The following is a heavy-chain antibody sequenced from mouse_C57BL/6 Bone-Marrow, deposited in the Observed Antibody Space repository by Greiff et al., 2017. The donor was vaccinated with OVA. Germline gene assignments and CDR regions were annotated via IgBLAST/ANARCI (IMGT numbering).Heavy chain of an antibody. Sequence: QVHLQHPGAELVKPGASVKLSCKASGYTFTSYWMQWVKQRPGQGLRWIGEIDPSDGDTNYNQKFKGKATLTVDTSSSTAYMQRNSLTSEDSAVYYCASAVFAYWGQGTLVTVSA. CDR3: ASAVFAY. V-gene: IGHV1-50*01. CDR2: IDPSDGDT. CDR1: GYTFTSYW. J-gene: IGHJ3*01.